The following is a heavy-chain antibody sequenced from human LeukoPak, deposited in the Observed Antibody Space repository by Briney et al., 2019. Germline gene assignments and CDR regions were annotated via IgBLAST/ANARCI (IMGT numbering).Heavy chain of an antibody. CDR2: IYYSGST. Sequence: PSETLSLTCTVSGGSISSYYWSWIRQPPGKGLEWIGYIYYSGSTNYNPSLKSRVTISVDTSKNQFSLKLSSVTAADTAVYYCARVWWDGDYAYYFDYWGQGTLVTVSS. D-gene: IGHD4-17*01. V-gene: IGHV4-59*01. CDR1: GGSISSYY. CDR3: ARVWWDGDYAYYFDY. J-gene: IGHJ4*02.